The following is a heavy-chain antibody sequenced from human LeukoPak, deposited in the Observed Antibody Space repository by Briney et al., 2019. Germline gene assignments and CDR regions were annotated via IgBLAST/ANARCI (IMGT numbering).Heavy chain of an antibody. CDR3: ANDYFSGSSHRTPLSY. V-gene: IGHV3-53*01. D-gene: IGHD1-26*01. Sequence: GGSLRLSCAASGFTVSSNYMSWVRQAPGKGLEWVSVIYSAGRTYYSDSVKGRFAISRDNSKNTLYFQMNSLRAEDTAVYYCANDYFSGSSHRTPLSYWGQGTLVTVSS. J-gene: IGHJ4*02. CDR1: GFTVSSNY. CDR2: IYSAGRT.